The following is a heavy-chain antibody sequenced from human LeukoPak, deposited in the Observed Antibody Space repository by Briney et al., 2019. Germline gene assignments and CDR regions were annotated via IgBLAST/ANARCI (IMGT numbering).Heavy chain of an antibody. CDR2: ISYDGSNK. J-gene: IGHJ6*02. V-gene: IGHV3-30*18. Sequence: GRSLRLSCAASGFTFRNFGMHWVRQAPGKGLEWVAVISYDGSNKYYADSVKGRFTISRDNSKNTLYLQMNSLRAEDTAVYYCAKDELWFGELSSYYGMDVWGQGTTVTVSS. D-gene: IGHD3-10*01. CDR3: AKDELWFGELSSYYGMDV. CDR1: GFTFRNFG.